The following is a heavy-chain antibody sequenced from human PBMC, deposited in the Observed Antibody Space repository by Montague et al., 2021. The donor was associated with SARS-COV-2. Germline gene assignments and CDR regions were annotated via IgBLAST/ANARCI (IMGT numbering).Heavy chain of an antibody. D-gene: IGHD3-22*01. J-gene: IGHJ5*02. V-gene: IGHV3-30-3*01. CDR2: ISYDGSNK. CDR3: ARDRRYYDSNVYPGVAYNWFDP. CDR1: GFTFGSYA. Sequence: SLRLSCAAPGFTFGSYAMYWVRQAPGKGLEWVAVISYDGSNKYYADSVKGRFTISRDNSKNTLYLQMNSLRAEDTAVYYCARDRRYYDSNVYPGVAYNWFDPWGQGTLVTVSS.